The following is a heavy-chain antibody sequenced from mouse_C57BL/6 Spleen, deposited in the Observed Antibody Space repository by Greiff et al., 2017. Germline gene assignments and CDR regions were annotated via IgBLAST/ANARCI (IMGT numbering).Heavy chain of an antibody. CDR2: IDPSDSYT. J-gene: IGHJ4*01. CDR1: GYTFTSYW. V-gene: IGHV1-69*01. D-gene: IGHD1-1*01. Sequence: QVQLQQPGAELVMPGASVKLSCKASGYTFTSYWMHWVKQRPGQGLEWIGEIDPSDSYTNYNQKFKVKSTLTVDKSSSTAYMQLSSLTSEDSAVYYCARHYYGSSHGAMDYWGQGTSVTVSS. CDR3: ARHYYGSSHGAMDY.